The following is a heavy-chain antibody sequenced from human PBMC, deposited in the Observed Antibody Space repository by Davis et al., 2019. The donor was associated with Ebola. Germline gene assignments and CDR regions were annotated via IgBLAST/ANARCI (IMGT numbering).Heavy chain of an antibody. CDR3: ARQPTVVTETDAFDI. V-gene: IGHV1-2*06. J-gene: IGHJ3*02. CDR1: GYTFVDGY. D-gene: IGHD4-23*01. CDR2: INSRSGDT. Sequence: ASVKVSCKASGYTFVDGYMHWVRQGPGQGLEWMGRINSRSGDTNYAQRFQGRVTMTRDTSISTAYMELSRLRSDDTAVYYCARQPTVVTETDAFDIWGQGTMVTVSS.